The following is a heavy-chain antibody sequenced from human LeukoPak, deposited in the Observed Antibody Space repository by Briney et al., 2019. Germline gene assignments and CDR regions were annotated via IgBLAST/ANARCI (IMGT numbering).Heavy chain of an antibody. CDR3: AKDTTALTYSGSDAFDY. Sequence: GGSLRLSCAASGFTFSSYGMHWVRQAPGKGLEWVAFMRYDGSNKYYADSVKGRFTISRDNSKNTLYLQMNSLRAEDTAVYYCAKDTTALTYSGSDAFDYWGQGTLVTVSS. J-gene: IGHJ4*02. CDR2: MRYDGSNK. V-gene: IGHV3-30*02. CDR1: GFTFSSYG. D-gene: IGHD1-26*01.